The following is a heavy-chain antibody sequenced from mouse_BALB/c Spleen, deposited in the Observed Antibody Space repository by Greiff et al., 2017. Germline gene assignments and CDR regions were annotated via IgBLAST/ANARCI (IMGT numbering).Heavy chain of an antibody. V-gene: IGHV14-3*02. Sequence: VQLQQSGAELVKPGASVKLSCTASGFNIKDTYMHWVKQRPEQGLEWIGRIDPANGNTKYDPKFQGKATITADTSSNTAYLQLSSLTSEDTAVYYCARDGYDDGPYAMDYWGQGTSVTVSS. J-gene: IGHJ4*01. D-gene: IGHD2-2*01. CDR2: IDPANGNT. CDR3: ARDGYDDGPYAMDY. CDR1: GFNIKDTY.